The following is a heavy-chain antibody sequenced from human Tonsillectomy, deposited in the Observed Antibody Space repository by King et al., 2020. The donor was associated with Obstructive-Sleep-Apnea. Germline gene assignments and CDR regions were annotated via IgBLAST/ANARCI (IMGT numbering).Heavy chain of an antibody. CDR3: AKDTGMDWSRKYDSAQPMGV. CDR1: GYTFTDYG. D-gene: IGHD3/OR15-3a*01. Sequence: QLVQSGAEVKKPGASVKVSCEASGYTFTDYGISWVRQAPGQGLEWMGWISVSNGRTRYAQRIQDRVTMTRDTSTSTAYMELRGLRSGDTAVYYCAKDTGMDWSRKYDSAQPMGVWGQGTTVTVSS. V-gene: IGHV1-18*04. CDR2: ISVSNGRT. J-gene: IGHJ6*02.